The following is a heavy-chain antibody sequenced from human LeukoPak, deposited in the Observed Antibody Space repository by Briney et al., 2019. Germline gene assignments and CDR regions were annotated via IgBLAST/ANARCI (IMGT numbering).Heavy chain of an antibody. D-gene: IGHD3-10*01. J-gene: IGHJ4*02. CDR1: GGSVSSGSYY. CDR2: IYYSGST. CDR3: ARSFGSGSYFFDY. Sequence: SETLSLTCTVSGGSVSSGSYYWSWIRQPPGKGLEWIGYIYYSGSTNYNPSLKSRVTISVDTSRNQFSLKLSSVTAADTAVYYCARSFGSGSYFFDYWGQGTLVTVFS. V-gene: IGHV4-61*01.